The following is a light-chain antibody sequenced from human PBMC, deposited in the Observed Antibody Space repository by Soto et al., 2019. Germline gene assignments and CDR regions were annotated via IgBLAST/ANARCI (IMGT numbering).Light chain of an antibody. CDR2: WAS. CDR3: QQYYSSPS. CDR1: QSVLFTSNNKNY. V-gene: IGKV4-1*01. J-gene: IGKJ5*01. Sequence: DIVMTQSPDSLAVSLGERATINCKSSQSVLFTSNNKNYLAWYQQIPRQPPKLLIYWASTRESGVPDRFSGSGSGTDFTLTISSLQAEDVAVYYCQQYYSSPSFGQGTRLEIK.